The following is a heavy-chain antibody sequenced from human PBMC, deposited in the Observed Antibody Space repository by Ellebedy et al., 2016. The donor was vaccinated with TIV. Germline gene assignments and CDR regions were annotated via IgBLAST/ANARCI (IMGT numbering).Heavy chain of an antibody. J-gene: IGHJ4*02. CDR2: IYYSGST. V-gene: IGHV4-30-4*01. Sequence: MPSETLSLTCTVSGGSISSGDYYWSWIRQPPGKGLEWIGYIYYSGSTYYNPSLKSRVTISVDTSKNQFSLKLSSVTAADTAVYYCARGGDFWSGYYALGYWGQGTLVTVSS. CDR3: ARGGDFWSGYYALGY. D-gene: IGHD3-3*01. CDR1: GGSISSGDYY.